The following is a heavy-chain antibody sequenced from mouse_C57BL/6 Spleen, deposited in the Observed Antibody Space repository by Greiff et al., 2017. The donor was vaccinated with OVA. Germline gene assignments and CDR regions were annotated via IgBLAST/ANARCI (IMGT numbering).Heavy chain of an antibody. V-gene: IGHV1-52*01. CDR1: GYTFTSYW. Sequence: QVQLQQPGAELVRPGSSVKLSCKASGYTFTSYWMHWVKQRPIQGLEWIGNIYPADGETHYNQKFKDKATLTVDKSSSTAYMQLSSLTSEASAVXYYSSSIYFCSQFAYWGQGTLVTVSA. D-gene: IGHD1-1*01. CDR2: IYPADGET. CDR3: SSSIYFCSQFAY. J-gene: IGHJ3*01.